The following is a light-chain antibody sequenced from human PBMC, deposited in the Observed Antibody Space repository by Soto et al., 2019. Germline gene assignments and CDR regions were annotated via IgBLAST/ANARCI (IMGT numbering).Light chain of an antibody. CDR3: SPNTSNGAHV. CDR2: EVN. V-gene: IGLV2-14*01. CDR1: SSDVGGYNF. J-gene: IGLJ2*01. Sequence: QSALTQPASVSGSPGQSITISCTGTSSDVGGYNFVSWHQQHPGKAPKLMIYEVNTRPSGLSNRFSGSNSGNTASVTISGIQADEEADYYCSPNTSNGAHVFGGGTKLTVL.